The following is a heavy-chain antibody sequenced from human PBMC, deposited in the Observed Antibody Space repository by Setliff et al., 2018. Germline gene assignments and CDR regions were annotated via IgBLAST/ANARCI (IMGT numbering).Heavy chain of an antibody. D-gene: IGHD1-7*01. CDR2: INTGNGNT. V-gene: IGHV1-3*04. CDR1: GYTFTKYG. CDR3: ARDLTGTSGY. J-gene: IGHJ4*02. Sequence: ASVKVSCKASGYTFTKYGINWVRQAPGQRLEWMGWINTGNGNTKYSQKLQGRVTITTDTSASTAYMELSSLRSEDTAVFYCARDLTGTSGYWGQGTLVTVSS.